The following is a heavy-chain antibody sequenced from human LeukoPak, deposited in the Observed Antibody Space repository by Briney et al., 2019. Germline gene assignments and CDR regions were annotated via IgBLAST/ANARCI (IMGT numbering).Heavy chain of an antibody. J-gene: IGHJ4*02. Sequence: ASVKVSCKASGYTFTGYYIHWVRQAPGQGLEWMGWINPNSGGTSYAQKFQGWVTMTRDTSISTAYMELSRLRSDDTAVYYCARGSGYEFKDYWGQGTLVTVSS. V-gene: IGHV1-2*04. CDR2: INPNSGGT. CDR3: ARGSGYEFKDY. CDR1: GYTFTGYY. D-gene: IGHD5-12*01.